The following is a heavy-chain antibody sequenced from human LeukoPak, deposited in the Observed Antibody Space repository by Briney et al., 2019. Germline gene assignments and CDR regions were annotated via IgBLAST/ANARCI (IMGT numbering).Heavy chain of an antibody. CDR3: ARLNAPYSSSWWAIDY. V-gene: IGHV4-4*02. CDR2: IYHSGST. CDR1: GGSISSSNW. J-gene: IGHJ4*02. Sequence: SETLSLTCAVSGGSISSSNWWSWVRQPPGKGLEWIGEIYHSGSTNYNPSLKSRVTMSVDKSKNQFSLKLSSVTAADTAVYYCARLNAPYSSSWWAIDYWGQGTLVTVSS. D-gene: IGHD6-13*01.